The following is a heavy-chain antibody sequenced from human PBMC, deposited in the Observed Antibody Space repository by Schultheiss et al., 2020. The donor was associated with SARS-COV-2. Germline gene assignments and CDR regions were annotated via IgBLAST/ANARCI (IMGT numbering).Heavy chain of an antibody. V-gene: IGHV3-30*03. J-gene: IGHJ4*02. CDR2: ISYDGNNK. CDR3: ARVVSVVVPAAIEKFFDY. D-gene: IGHD2-2*01. CDR1: GFTFSNAW. Sequence: GGSLRLSCAASGFTFSNAWMSWVRQAPGKGLEWVAVISYDGNNKYYADSVKGRFTISRDNSKNTLYLQMNSLRAEDTAVYYCARVVSVVVPAAIEKFFDYWGQGTLVTVSS.